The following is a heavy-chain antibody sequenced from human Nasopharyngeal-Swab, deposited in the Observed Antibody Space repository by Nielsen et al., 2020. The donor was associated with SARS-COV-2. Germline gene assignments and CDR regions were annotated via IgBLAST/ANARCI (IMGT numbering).Heavy chain of an antibody. Sequence: VRQAPGKGLEWVSSISSSSSYIYYADSVKGRFTISRDNAKNSLYLQMNSLRAEDTAVYYCARAGIVVVPAAMSWGGWFDPWGRGTLVTVSS. D-gene: IGHD2-2*01. CDR3: ARAGIVVVPAAMSWGGWFDP. V-gene: IGHV3-21*01. J-gene: IGHJ5*02. CDR2: ISSSSSYI.